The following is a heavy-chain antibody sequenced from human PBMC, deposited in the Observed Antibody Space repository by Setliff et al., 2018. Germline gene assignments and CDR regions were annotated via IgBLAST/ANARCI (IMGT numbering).Heavy chain of an antibody. D-gene: IGHD2-21*02. CDR3: AKCGGDHCCPLNYYQYMDV. CDR2: IWYDGSNK. V-gene: IGHV3-33*06. J-gene: IGHJ6*03. CDR1: GFTFSRYG. Sequence: LSCAASGFTFSRYGMHWVRQAPGKGLEWVAVIWYDGSNKYYVDSVKGRFTVSRDNAKNTLYLQMNSLRDEDTAVYYCAKCGGDHCCPLNYYQYMDVWGKGTTVTVSS.